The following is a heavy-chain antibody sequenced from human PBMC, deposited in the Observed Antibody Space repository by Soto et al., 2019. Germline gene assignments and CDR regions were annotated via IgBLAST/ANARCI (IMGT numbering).Heavy chain of an antibody. CDR2: ISGSGGST. D-gene: IGHD3-10*01. CDR1: GFTFSSYA. Sequence: PGGSLRLTCGASGFTFSSYAISWLRQAPGKGLEWVSAISGSGGSTHYADAVKGRFTISRDNSNNTLYLQMNSLRAEDTAVYYSATNSDHGSLDYWGQGTLVTVSS. CDR3: ATNSDHGSLDY. V-gene: IGHV3-23*01. J-gene: IGHJ4*02.